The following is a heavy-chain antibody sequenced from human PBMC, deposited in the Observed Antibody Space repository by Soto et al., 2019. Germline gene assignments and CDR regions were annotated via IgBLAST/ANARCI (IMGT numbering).Heavy chain of an antibody. CDR1: GGTFSSYA. V-gene: IGHV1-69*06. CDR2: IIPIFGPA. CDR3: ARDPPYCDILTGYLVLGYYGMDV. Sequence: SVKVSCKDSGGTFSSYAISWVRQAPGQGIEWMGGIIPIFGPANYAQKFQGRVTSTADKSTSTAYMELSSLRSDDTAVYYCARDPPYCDILTGYLVLGYYGMDVWGQGTTVTVSS. J-gene: IGHJ6*02. D-gene: IGHD3-9*01.